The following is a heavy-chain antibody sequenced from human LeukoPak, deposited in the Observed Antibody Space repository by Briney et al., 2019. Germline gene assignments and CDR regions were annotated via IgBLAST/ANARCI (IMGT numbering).Heavy chain of an antibody. J-gene: IGHJ6*02. CDR1: GYSFANYW. D-gene: IGHD2/OR15-2a*01. CDR2: IYPSDSDT. CDR3: ARHIYFTRDFYYGLGV. Sequence: GESLKISWKGSGYSFANYWIGWVRQMPGKGLEWRGIIYPSDSDTRYSPSFHGQVTISADKSISTTYLQWNSLKASDTAMYYCARHIYFTRDFYYGLGVWGQGTTVTVSS. V-gene: IGHV5-51*01.